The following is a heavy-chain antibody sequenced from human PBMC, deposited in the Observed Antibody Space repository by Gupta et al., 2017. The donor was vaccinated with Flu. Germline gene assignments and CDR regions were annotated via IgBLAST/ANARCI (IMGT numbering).Heavy chain of an antibody. J-gene: IGHJ4*02. Sequence: EVHLLESGGGLVTPGRPFRLSCAASGFTFTNAWLSWVRQALGKGRACVGRMKTTSYGGTTDYGAAVKSRFIISRDDTKSSLYLQMNSLKGEDTALYYCTCGDYDDYWGQGTLVTVSS. CDR2: MKTTSYGGTT. V-gene: IGHV3-15*01. D-gene: IGHD4-17*01. CDR3: TCGDYDDY. CDR1: GFTFTNAW.